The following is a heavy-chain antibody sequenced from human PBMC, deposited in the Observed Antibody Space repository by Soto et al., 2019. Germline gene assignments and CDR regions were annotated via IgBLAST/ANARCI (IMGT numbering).Heavy chain of an antibody. CDR2: INHSGST. CDR1: GGSFSCYY. Sequence: PSETLSLTCAVYGGSFSCYYWSWIRQPPGKGLEWIGEINHSGSTNYNPSLKSRVTISVDTSKNQFSLKLSSVTAADTAVYYCARGYLRTGFGYWGQGTLVTVSS. D-gene: IGHD3-3*01. J-gene: IGHJ4*02. V-gene: IGHV4-34*01. CDR3: ARGYLRTGFGY.